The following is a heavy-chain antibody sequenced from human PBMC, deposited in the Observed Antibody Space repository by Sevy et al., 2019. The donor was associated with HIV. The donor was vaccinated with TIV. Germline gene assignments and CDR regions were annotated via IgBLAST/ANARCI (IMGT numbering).Heavy chain of an antibody. Sequence: GSLRLSCAASGFTFSSYAMSWVRQAPGKGLEWVSAISGSGGSTYYADSVKGRFTISRDNSKNTLYLQMNSLRAEDTAVYYCAKNAYYDFWSGSAGWFDPWGQGTLVTVSS. CDR2: ISGSGGST. CDR1: GFTFSSYA. J-gene: IGHJ5*02. D-gene: IGHD3-3*01. CDR3: AKNAYYDFWSGSAGWFDP. V-gene: IGHV3-23*01.